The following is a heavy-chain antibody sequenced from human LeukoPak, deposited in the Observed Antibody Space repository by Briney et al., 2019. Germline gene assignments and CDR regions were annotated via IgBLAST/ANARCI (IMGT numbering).Heavy chain of an antibody. V-gene: IGHV4-59*01. CDR2: ISYSGST. CDR1: GGSITSYY. D-gene: IGHD2-2*01. J-gene: IGHJ5*02. CDR3: ASGGYCGGTSCYPKWFDP. Sequence: PSETLSLTCTVSGGSITSYYWSWIRQPPGKGLEWIGYISYSGSTNSNPSLKSRVTLSIDTSKNQFSLSLTSVTAADTAVYYCASGGYCGGTSCYPKWFDPWGQGTLVTVSS.